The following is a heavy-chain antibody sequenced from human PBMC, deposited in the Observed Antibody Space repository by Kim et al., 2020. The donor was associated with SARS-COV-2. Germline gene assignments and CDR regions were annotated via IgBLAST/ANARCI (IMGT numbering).Heavy chain of an antibody. CDR2: IYYSGST. D-gene: IGHD3-9*01. V-gene: IGHV4-39*01. J-gene: IGHJ4*02. Sequence: SETLSLTCTVSGGSISSSSYYWGWIRQPPGKGLEWIGSIYYSGSTYYNPSLKSRVTISVDTSKNQFSLKLSSVTAADTAVYYCARHDDFDWFYFDYWGQGTLVTVSS. CDR3: ARHDDFDWFYFDY. CDR1: GGSISSSSYY.